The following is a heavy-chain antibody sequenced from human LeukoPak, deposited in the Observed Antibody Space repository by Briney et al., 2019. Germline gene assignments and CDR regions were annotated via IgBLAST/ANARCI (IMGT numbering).Heavy chain of an antibody. Sequence: PSETLSLTCTVSGDSISSYYWSWIRQPPGKGLEWIGYIYYSGSTKYNPSLKSRVTISVDTSKNQFSLKLNSVTAADTAVYYCARGGAVHCGGACYLNWFDPWGQGTLVTVSS. D-gene: IGHD2-21*02. CDR3: ARGGAVHCGGACYLNWFDP. V-gene: IGHV4-59*01. CDR2: IYYSGST. CDR1: GDSISSYY. J-gene: IGHJ5*02.